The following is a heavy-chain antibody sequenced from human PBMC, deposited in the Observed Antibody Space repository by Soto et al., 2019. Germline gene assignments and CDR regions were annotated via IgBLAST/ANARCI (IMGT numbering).Heavy chain of an antibody. CDR1: GFTFRSYW. CDR2: INSDGSIT. CDR3: GRYPRSVRGSYSPDY. J-gene: IGHJ4*02. V-gene: IGHV3-74*01. D-gene: IGHD3-16*01. Sequence: GGSLRLSCAASGFTFRSYWMHWVRQVPEKGLVWVSRINSDGSITNYADAVKGRFTISRDNVKNTLYLQMNSLRAEDTAVYYCGRYPRSVRGSYSPDYWGQGTLGT.